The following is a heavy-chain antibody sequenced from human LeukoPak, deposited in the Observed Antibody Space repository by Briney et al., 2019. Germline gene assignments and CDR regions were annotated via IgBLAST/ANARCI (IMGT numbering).Heavy chain of an antibody. CDR2: TIPIFGTA. J-gene: IGHJ5*02. D-gene: IGHD1-26*01. CDR3: ARDRGGSFGNWFDP. CDR1: GGTFSSYA. Sequence: ASVKVSCKASGGTFSSYAISWVRQAPGQGLEWMGGTIPIFGTANYAQKFQGRVTITADESTSTAYMELSSLRSEDTAVYYCARDRGGSFGNWFDPWGQGTLVTVSS. V-gene: IGHV1-69*13.